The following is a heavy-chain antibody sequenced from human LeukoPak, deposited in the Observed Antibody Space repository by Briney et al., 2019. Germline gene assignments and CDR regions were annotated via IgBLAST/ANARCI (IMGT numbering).Heavy chain of an antibody. J-gene: IGHJ4*02. CDR1: GESFIDYH. V-gene: IGHV4-34*01. Sequence: PSETLSLXCGIYGESFIDYHLSWIRQPPGKGLEWIGEISHDEGTNYSPSLRSRVTISVDTSKYQFSLKLTSVTAADTAVYYCARGPDYAKAGYWGPGTLVTVSS. CDR3: ARGPDYAKAGY. D-gene: IGHD4-17*01. CDR2: ISHDEGT.